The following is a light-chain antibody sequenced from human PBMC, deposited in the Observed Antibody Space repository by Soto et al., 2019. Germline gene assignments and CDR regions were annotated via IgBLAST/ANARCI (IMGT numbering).Light chain of an antibody. CDR2: GAS. CDR3: QQYNNWPRT. CDR1: QSVSSS. J-gene: IGKJ2*01. V-gene: IGKV3-15*01. Sequence: EILMTQSPGTLSVSPGERVTLSCRASQSVSSSLAWFQQRPGQAPRLLVYGASTRATGIPARFSGSGSGTEFSLTISSLQSAEVSVYYCQQYNNWPRTFGQGTKLEIK.